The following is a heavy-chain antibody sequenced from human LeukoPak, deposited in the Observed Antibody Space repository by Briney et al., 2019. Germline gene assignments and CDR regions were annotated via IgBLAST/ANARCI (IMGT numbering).Heavy chain of an antibody. V-gene: IGHV3-11*06. D-gene: IGHD6-19*01. CDR2: ISSSSSYT. CDR1: GFTFSDYY. CDR3: ARDRSVDGTV. Sequence: KSGGSLRLSCAASGFTFSDYYMSWIRQAPGKGLEWVSYISSSSSYTNYAVSVKGGFTISRDNAKNSLYLQMDSLRAEDTAVYYCARDRSVDGTVWGQGTLVTVSS. J-gene: IGHJ4*02.